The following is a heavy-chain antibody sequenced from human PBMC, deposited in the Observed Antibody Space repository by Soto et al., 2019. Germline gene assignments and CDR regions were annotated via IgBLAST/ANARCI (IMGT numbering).Heavy chain of an antibody. V-gene: IGHV3-43D*04. J-gene: IGHJ6*02. Sequence: GGSLRLSCAASGFTFDDYAMHWVRQAPGKGLEWVSLISWDGGSTYYADSVKGRFTISRDNSKNSLYLQMNSLRAEDTALYYCAKDRGADNCYYYYGMDVWGQGTTVTVSS. CDR2: ISWDGGST. D-gene: IGHD1-26*01. CDR3: AKDRGADNCYYYYGMDV. CDR1: GFTFDDYA.